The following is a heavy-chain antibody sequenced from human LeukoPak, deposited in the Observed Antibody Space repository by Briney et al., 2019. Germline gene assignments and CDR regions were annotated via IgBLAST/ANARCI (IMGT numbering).Heavy chain of an antibody. V-gene: IGHV3-30*18. Sequence: TGGSLRLSCVASGFMFSSYGMHWVRQAPGKGLECVALISYDGSIKKYADSVKGRFTISRDNSKNTLYLQMNSLSAEDTAVYYCAKDVGTRGRGYFQHWGQGTLVTVSS. J-gene: IGHJ1*01. CDR2: ISYDGSIK. D-gene: IGHD7-27*01. CDR1: GFMFSSYG. CDR3: AKDVGTRGRGYFQH.